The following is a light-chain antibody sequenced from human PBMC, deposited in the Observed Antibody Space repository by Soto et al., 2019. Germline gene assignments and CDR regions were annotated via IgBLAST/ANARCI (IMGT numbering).Light chain of an antibody. V-gene: IGKV3-11*01. CDR1: QNVANY. CDR3: QQRSNWPPL. CDR2: ESS. Sequence: EIVLTQSPATLSLSPGERATLSCRASQNVANYLDWYQQKPGQAPRLLIYESSNRATGIPARFSGSGSGTDFTLTISSLEPEDFAVYYCQQRSNWPPLFGQGTRLEI. J-gene: IGKJ5*01.